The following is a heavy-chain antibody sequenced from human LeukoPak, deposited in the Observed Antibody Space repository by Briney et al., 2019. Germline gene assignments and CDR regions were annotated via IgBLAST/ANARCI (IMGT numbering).Heavy chain of an antibody. Sequence: GGSLRLSCAASGFTFGSYAMSWVRQAPGKGLEWVSAISGSGGSTYYADSVKGRFTISRGNSKNTLYLQMNSLRAEDTAVYHCAKDLRTGLVVIGFDYWGQGTLVTVSS. J-gene: IGHJ4*02. CDR2: ISGSGGST. CDR3: AKDLRTGLVVIGFDY. CDR1: GFTFGSYA. V-gene: IGHV3-23*01. D-gene: IGHD3-22*01.